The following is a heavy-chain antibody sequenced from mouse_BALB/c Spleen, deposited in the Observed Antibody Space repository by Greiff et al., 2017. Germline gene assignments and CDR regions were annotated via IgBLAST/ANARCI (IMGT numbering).Heavy chain of an antibody. CDR1: GYSITSDYA. CDR3: ARGLRPHAMDY. Sequence: EVQLVESGPGLVKPSQSLSLTCTVTGYSITSDYAWNWIRQFPGNKLEWMGYISYSGSTSYNPSLKSRISITRDTSKNQFFLQLNSVTTEDTATYYCARGLRPHAMDYWGQGTSVTVSS. J-gene: IGHJ4*01. D-gene: IGHD2-4*01. V-gene: IGHV3-2*02. CDR2: ISYSGST.